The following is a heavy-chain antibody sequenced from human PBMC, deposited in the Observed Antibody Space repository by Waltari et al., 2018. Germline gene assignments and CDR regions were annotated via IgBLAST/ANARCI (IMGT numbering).Heavy chain of an antibody. D-gene: IGHD6-19*01. V-gene: IGHV1-69*12. CDR1: GGTFSSYA. J-gene: IGHJ4*02. Sequence: QVQLVQSGAEVKKPGSSVKVSCKASGGTFSSYAISWVRQAPGQGLEWMGGSIPIFGTANDAQKFQGRVTITADESTSTAYMELSSLRSEDTAVYYCARVYSSGWLDYWGQGTLVTVSS. CDR3: ARVYSSGWLDY. CDR2: SIPIFGTA.